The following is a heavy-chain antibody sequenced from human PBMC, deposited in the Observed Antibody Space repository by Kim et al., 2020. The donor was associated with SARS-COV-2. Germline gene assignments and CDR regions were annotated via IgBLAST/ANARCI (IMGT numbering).Heavy chain of an antibody. CDR1: GFIFSSYG. D-gene: IGHD3-10*01. V-gene: IGHV3-30*18. CDR2: ISYEGSYK. CDR3: AKDQTSGSYDLGQYYDGLDV. J-gene: IGHJ6*02. Sequence: GGSLRLSCAASGFIFSSYGIHWVRQAPGKGLEWVAAISYEGSYKYYADSVKGRFTISRDNSKNMVCVEMNSLRAEDTAVYYCAKDQTSGSYDLGQYYDGLDVWGRGTTVTVSS.